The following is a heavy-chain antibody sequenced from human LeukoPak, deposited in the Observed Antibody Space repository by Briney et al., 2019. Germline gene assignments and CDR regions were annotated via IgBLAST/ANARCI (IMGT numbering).Heavy chain of an antibody. CDR3: ARHKIGGCSALEPNWFDP. D-gene: IGHD3-3*01. Sequence: SETLSLTCTVSGGSISSSSYYWGWIRQPPGKGLEWIGSIYYSGSTYYNPSLKSRVTISVDTSKNHFSLKLSSVTAADTTVYYCARHKIGGCSALEPNWFDPWGQGTLVTVSS. V-gene: IGHV4-39*01. J-gene: IGHJ5*02. CDR2: IYYSGST. CDR1: GGSISSSSYY.